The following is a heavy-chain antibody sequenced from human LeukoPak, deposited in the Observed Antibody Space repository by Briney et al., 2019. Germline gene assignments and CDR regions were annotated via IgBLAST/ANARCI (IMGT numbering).Heavy chain of an antibody. CDR2: IYSSGGT. V-gene: IGHV3-53*01. CDR3: ARGNFWSGYYLDY. D-gene: IGHD3-3*01. Sequence: GGSLRLSCAASGVTFNSNYINWVRQAPGKGLEWVSVIYSSGGTNYADSVKGRFTISRDDSKNTVFLQMNSLRVEDTAFYYCARGNFWSGYYLDYWGQGTLVTVSS. CDR1: GVTFNSNY. J-gene: IGHJ4*02.